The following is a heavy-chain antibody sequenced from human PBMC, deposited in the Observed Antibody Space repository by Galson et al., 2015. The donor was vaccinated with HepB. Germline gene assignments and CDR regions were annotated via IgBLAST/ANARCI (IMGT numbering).Heavy chain of an antibody. CDR2: IYSSGGT. Sequence: SETLSLTCTVSGGSISSYYWSWIQQPAGKGLEWIGRIYSSGGTNYNPSLKSRVTMSVDTSKNQFSLKLSSVTAADTAVYYCARAYDSSGYFPQPFDYWGQGTLVTVSS. CDR1: GGSISSYY. J-gene: IGHJ4*02. CDR3: ARAYDSSGYFPQPFDY. V-gene: IGHV4-4*07. D-gene: IGHD3-22*01.